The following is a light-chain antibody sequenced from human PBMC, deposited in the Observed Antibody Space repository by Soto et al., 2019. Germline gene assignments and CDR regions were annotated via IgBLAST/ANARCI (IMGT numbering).Light chain of an antibody. V-gene: IGKV3-20*01. Sequence: EIVLTQSPDTLSLSPGERATLSCRARQSVRSNYLAGYQQKPGQAPRFLIYDASSRATGIPDRFSGSGCGTDFTLTISRLEPEDVGVYYCQQYGISPLTVGGGTKVEIK. CDR3: QQYGISPLT. J-gene: IGKJ4*01. CDR2: DAS. CDR1: QSVRSNY.